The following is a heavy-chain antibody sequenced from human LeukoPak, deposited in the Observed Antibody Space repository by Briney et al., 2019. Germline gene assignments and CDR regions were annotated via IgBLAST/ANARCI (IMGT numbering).Heavy chain of an antibody. J-gene: IGHJ3*02. Sequence: GGSLRLSCAASGFTFSRFWMNWVRQAPVRGLEWVANIDQSGGRNNYVDSVKGRFTISRDNAKNSLFLEMSSLRADDTAVYFCARDVEGGTFDIWGQGTTVTVSS. CDR1: GFTFSRFW. V-gene: IGHV3-7*05. CDR2: IDQSGGRN. D-gene: IGHD3-16*01. CDR3: ARDVEGGTFDI.